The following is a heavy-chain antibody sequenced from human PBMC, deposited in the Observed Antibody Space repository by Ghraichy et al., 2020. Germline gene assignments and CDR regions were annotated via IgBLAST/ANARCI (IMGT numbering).Heavy chain of an antibody. CDR2: AYYRSKWNN. Sequence: SQTLSLTCAISGDSVSTTTAAWHWIRQSPSRGLEWLGRAYYRSKWNNDCALFVKSRLTINPDTSKNQISLQLNSVTPDDTAMYYCARGLERRFDYWGQGTLVTVSS. D-gene: IGHD1-1*01. V-gene: IGHV6-1*01. CDR1: GDSVSTTTAA. CDR3: ARGLERRFDY. J-gene: IGHJ4*02.